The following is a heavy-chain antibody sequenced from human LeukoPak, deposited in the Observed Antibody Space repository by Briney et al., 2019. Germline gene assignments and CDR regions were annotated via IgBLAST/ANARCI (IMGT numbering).Heavy chain of an antibody. CDR1: GYSISTDYY. CDR3: VRDPNYAYFDS. V-gene: IGHV4-38-2*02. Sequence: SGTLSLTCAVSGYSISTDYYWGWIRQSPGKGLAWIVSVSHTGRTYYNPSLKSRITISLDTSKNQFSLDLSSVTAADTAVYYCVRDPNYAYFDSWGQGTLVTVSS. J-gene: IGHJ4*02. D-gene: IGHD2-2*01. CDR2: VSHTGRT.